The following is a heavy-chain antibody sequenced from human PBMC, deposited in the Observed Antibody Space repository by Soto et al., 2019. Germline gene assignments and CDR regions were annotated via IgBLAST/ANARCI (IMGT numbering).Heavy chain of an antibody. V-gene: IGHV2-5*02. CDR2: IYWDDDK. Sequence: QITLKESGPTLVKPTQTLTLTCTFSGFSLSTSGVGVGWIRQPPGKALEWLALIYWDDDKRYRPYLKSRLTIIKDTSKNQVVLTMTNMDPVDTATYYCARDSSGYYGFDYWGQGTLVTVSS. CDR1: GFSLSTSGVG. CDR3: ARDSSGYYGFDY. J-gene: IGHJ4*02. D-gene: IGHD3-22*01.